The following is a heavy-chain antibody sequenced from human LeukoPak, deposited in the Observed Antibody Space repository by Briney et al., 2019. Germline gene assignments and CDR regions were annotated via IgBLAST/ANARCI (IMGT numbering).Heavy chain of an antibody. CDR3: AKQSNDFWDGYSAPLGYGMDV. J-gene: IGHJ6*02. V-gene: IGHV3-23*01. CDR2: VSASGRNT. Sequence: GGSLRLSCVGTGFTFRSYAMDWVRQAPGKGLERVSAVSASGRNTFDADSVKGRFTISRDNSKNTVYLQMDSLRDEDTAVYYCAKQSNDFWDGYSAPLGYGMDVWGQGTTVIVSS. CDR1: GFTFRSYA. D-gene: IGHD3-3*01.